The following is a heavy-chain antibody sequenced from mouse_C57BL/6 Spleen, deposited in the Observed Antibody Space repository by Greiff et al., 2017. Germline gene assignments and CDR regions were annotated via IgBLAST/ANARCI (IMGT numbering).Heavy chain of an antibody. V-gene: IGHV1-39*01. CDR1: GYSFTDYN. Sequence: EVQLQESGPELVKPGASVKISCKASGYSFTDYNMNWVKQSNGKSLEWIGVINPNYGTTSYNQKFKGKATLTVDQSSSTAYMQLNSLTSEDSAVYYCARFGLTGSYWYFDVWGTGTTVTVSS. D-gene: IGHD4-1*01. J-gene: IGHJ1*03. CDR2: INPNYGTT. CDR3: ARFGLTGSYWYFDV.